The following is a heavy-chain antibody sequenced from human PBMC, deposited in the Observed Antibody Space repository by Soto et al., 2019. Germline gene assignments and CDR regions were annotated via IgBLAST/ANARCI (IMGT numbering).Heavy chain of an antibody. CDR3: AREGSDGGNSYDY. CDR2: IYYSGST. J-gene: IGHJ4*02. D-gene: IGHD2-21*02. Sequence: SETLSLTCTVSGGSISSYYWSWIRQPPGKGLEWIGYIYYSGSTNYNPSLKSRVTISVDTSKNQFSLKLSSVTAADTAVHYCAREGSDGGNSYDYWGQGTLVTVSS. CDR1: GGSISSYY. V-gene: IGHV4-59*01.